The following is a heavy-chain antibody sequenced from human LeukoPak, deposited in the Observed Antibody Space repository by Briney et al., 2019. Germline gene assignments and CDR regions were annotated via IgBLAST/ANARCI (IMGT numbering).Heavy chain of an antibody. J-gene: IGHJ4*02. Sequence: GGSLRLSCAASGFTVSSNYMSWVRQAPGKGLEWVSVIYSGGSTYYADSVKGRFTISRDNSKNTLYLQMNSLRAEDTAVYYCAHYGYSSGWYLGLDYWGQGTLVTVSS. CDR3: AHYGYSSGWYLGLDY. CDR2: IYSGGST. CDR1: GFTVSSNY. V-gene: IGHV3-66*01. D-gene: IGHD6-19*01.